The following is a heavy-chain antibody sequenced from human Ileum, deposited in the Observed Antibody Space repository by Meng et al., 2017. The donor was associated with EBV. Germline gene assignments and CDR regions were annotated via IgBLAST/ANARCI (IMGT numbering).Heavy chain of an antibody. CDR3: AREKSPGHFDY. CDR1: GYTFTDFF. V-gene: IGHV1-46*01. Sequence: QVQLVQSGPEVMKPXXPLMMSCRTSGYTFTDFFLHWVRQAPGQGLEWLGTINCYTSGTAYARKFQGRITLTRDTSTTTVYMDLGSLGSDDTAFYYCAREKSPGHFDYFGQGILVNVSS. CDR2: INCYTSGT. J-gene: IGHJ4*02.